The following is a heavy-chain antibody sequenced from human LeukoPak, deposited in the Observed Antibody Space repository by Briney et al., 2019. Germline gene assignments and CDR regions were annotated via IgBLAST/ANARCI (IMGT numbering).Heavy chain of an antibody. CDR3: ARAHYNWNEPPFDS. D-gene: IGHD1-20*01. Sequence: GGSLRLSCAASGFFFSSYGMHWVRLAPGKGLEWVALIWYDGSNKYYADSVKGRFTISRDNSKNTLSLLMNSLRAEDTAVYYCARAHYNWNEPPFDSWGQGTLVTVSS. J-gene: IGHJ4*02. CDR2: IWYDGSNK. CDR1: GFFFSSYG. V-gene: IGHV3-33*01.